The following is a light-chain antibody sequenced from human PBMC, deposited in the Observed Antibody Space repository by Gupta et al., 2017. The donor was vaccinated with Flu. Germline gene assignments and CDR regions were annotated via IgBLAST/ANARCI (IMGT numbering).Light chain of an antibody. CDR3: QQSYSTLFT. CDR2: AAS. V-gene: IGKV1-39*01. Sequence: DTPMTPSPSSPSASVGDRVTITCRASQSISSYLNWYQQKPGKAPKLLIYAASSLQSGVPSRFSGSGSGTDFTLTISSLQPEDFATYYCQQSYSTLFTFGPGTKVDIK. J-gene: IGKJ3*01. CDR1: QSISSY.